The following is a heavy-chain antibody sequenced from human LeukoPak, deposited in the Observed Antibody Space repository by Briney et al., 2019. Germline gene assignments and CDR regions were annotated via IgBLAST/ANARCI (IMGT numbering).Heavy chain of an antibody. CDR1: GFTFSSYA. CDR2: ISGSGGST. CDR3: AKEGGDIVVVPQSYYFDY. D-gene: IGHD2-2*01. V-gene: IGHV3-23*01. J-gene: IGHJ4*02. Sequence: GGSLRLSCAASGFTFSSYAMSWVRQAPGEGLEWVSAISGSGGSTYYADSVKGRFTISRDNSKNTLYLQMNSLRAEDTAVYYCAKEGGDIVVVPQSYYFDYWGQGTLVTVSS.